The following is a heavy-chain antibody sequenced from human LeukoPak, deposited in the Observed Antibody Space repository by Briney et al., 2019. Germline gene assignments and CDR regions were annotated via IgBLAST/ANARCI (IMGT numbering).Heavy chain of an antibody. J-gene: IGHJ4*02. Sequence: GGSLRLSCAASGFTFSSYGMHWVRQAPGKGLEWVAVISYDGSNKYYADSVKGRFTISRDNSKNTLYLQMNSLRAEDTAVYYCARTSHYGEVDYWGQGTLVTVSS. CDR2: ISYDGSNK. CDR3: ARTSHYGEVDY. V-gene: IGHV3-30*03. D-gene: IGHD4-17*01. CDR1: GFTFSSYG.